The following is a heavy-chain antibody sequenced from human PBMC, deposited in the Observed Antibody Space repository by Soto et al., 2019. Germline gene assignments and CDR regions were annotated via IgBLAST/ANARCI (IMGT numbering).Heavy chain of an antibody. J-gene: IGHJ4*02. CDR3: ARLEGLATISYCVGY. CDR1: CDSINSDNYY. V-gene: IGHV4-39*01. D-gene: IGHD2-8*02. Sequence: QLQLQESGPGLLTPSETLSLTCSVSCDSINSDNYYSGWIRQPPGKGLEWIGSIYYRGNTYYNPSLNTRVTTALDKSKSQSSLKLNSVTAADSAVYFSARLEGLATISYCVGYRGKGTLVTVSA. CDR2: IYYRGNT.